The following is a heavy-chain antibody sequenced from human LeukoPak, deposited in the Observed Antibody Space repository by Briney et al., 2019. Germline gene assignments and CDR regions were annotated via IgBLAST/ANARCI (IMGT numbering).Heavy chain of an antibody. V-gene: IGHV3-30*02. J-gene: IGHJ4*02. CDR3: AKDHRWAYDY. Sequence: GGSLRLSCAASGFTFGSFGMHWVRQAPGKGLEWITYIRLDGSGKYYADSVKGRFTISRDNSRNTLYMQMNSLRVEDTAVYHCAKDHRWAYDYWGQGTLVTVSS. D-gene: IGHD4-23*01. CDR1: GFTFGSFG. CDR2: IRLDGSGK.